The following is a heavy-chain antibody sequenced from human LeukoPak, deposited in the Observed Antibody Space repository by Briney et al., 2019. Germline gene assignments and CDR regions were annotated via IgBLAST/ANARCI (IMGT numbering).Heavy chain of an antibody. CDR3: ARQGPHSGSYSFDY. V-gene: IGHV3-48*04. J-gene: IGHJ4*02. CDR2: ISSSSSTI. Sequence: QPGGSLRLSCAASGFTFSSYSMNWVRQAPGKGLEWVSHISSSSSTIYYADSVKGRFTISRDNAKNSLYLQMNSLRAEDTAVYYCARQGPHSGSYSFDYWGQGTLVTVSS. D-gene: IGHD1-26*01. CDR1: GFTFSSYS.